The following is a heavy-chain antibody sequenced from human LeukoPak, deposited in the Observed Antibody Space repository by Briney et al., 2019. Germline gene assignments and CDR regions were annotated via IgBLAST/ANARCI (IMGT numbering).Heavy chain of an antibody. V-gene: IGHV1-2*02. CDR2: INPNSGGT. CDR1: GYTFTGYY. D-gene: IGHD3-10*01. J-gene: IGHJ5*02. CDR3: ARDWHGSGSYGAWWFDP. Sequence: ASVKVSCKASGYTFTGYYMHWVRQAPGQGLEWMGWINPNSGGTNYAQKFQGRVTMTRDTSISTAYMELSRLRSDDTAVYYCARDWHGSGSYGAWWFDPWGQGTLVTVSS.